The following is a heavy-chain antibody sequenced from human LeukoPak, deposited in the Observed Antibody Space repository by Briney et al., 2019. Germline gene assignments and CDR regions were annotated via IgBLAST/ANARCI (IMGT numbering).Heavy chain of an antibody. J-gene: IGHJ4*02. V-gene: IGHV4-39*01. CDR1: GGSISSSSYY. CDR3: ARQPVAGTVPDY. D-gene: IGHD6-19*01. Sequence: SETLSLTCTVSGGSISSSSYYWGWIRQPPGKGLEWIGSIYYSGSTYYNPSLKSRVTISVDTSKNQFSLKLSSVTAADTAVYYCARQPVAGTVPDYSGPGTLVTVSS. CDR2: IYYSGST.